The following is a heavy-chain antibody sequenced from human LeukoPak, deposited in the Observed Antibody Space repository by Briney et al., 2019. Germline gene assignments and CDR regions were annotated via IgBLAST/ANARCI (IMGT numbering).Heavy chain of an antibody. CDR3: ARHDPYDILTNFDY. D-gene: IGHD3-9*01. J-gene: IGHJ4*02. Sequence: SETLSLTCTVSGGSISSYYWSWIRQPPGKGLEWIGYIYYSGSTNYNPSLKSRVTISVDTSKNQFSLKLSSVTAADTAVYYCARHDPYDILTNFDYWGQGTLVTVSS. CDR2: IYYSGST. V-gene: IGHV4-59*08. CDR1: GGSISSYY.